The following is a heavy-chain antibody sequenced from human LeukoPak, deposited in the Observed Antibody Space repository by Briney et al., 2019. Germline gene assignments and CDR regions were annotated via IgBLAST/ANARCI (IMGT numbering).Heavy chain of an antibody. CDR1: EYSITSGYS. CDR3: ARSDGTYTWYFDV. V-gene: IGHV4-38-2*02. D-gene: IGHD4-11*01. CDR2: AYHSGGT. J-gene: IGHJ2*01. Sequence: SQTLSLTCTVSEYSITSGYSWGWIRQPPGKGLEWIGSAYHSGGTYYNPSLKSRVTISIDTSKNQFSLRLNSVTAADTAVYYCARSDGTYTWYFDVWGRGTLVTVSS.